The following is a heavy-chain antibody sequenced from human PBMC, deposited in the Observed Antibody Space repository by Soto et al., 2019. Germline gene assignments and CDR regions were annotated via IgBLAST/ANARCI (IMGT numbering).Heavy chain of an antibody. CDR2: ISGDGTNT. Sequence: QTGGSLRLSCAASGFTFRNYWMHWVRQAPGKGLVWVSRISGDGTNTDYADSVEGRFTISRDNANDTLYLQMSSLRAEDTAVYYCVRDTEWLSFAGWFDPWGQGTLVTVSS. CDR1: GFTFRNYW. V-gene: IGHV3-74*01. D-gene: IGHD3-3*01. CDR3: VRDTEWLSFAGWFDP. J-gene: IGHJ5*02.